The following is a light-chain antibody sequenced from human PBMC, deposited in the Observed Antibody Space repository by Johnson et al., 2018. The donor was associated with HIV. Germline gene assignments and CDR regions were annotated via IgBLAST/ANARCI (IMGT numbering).Light chain of an antibody. CDR2: DNN. Sequence: SVLTQPPSVSAAPGQKVTISCSGSSSNIGKNYVSWYQQLPGTAPKLLIYDNNKRPSGIPDRFSGSKSGTSATLGITGLQTGDEADYYCGTWDSSLSAYVFGTRTKVTVL. CDR1: SSNIGKNY. J-gene: IGLJ1*01. V-gene: IGLV1-51*01. CDR3: GTWDSSLSAYV.